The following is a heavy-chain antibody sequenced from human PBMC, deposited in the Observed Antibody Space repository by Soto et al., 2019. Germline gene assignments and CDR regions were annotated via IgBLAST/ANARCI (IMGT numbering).Heavy chain of an antibody. D-gene: IGHD2-2*01. Sequence: LRLSCAASGFTFSSYGMHWVRQAPGKGLEWVAVIWYDGSNKYYADSVKGRFTISRDNSKNTLYLQMNSLRAEDTAVYYCARKYCSSTSCYRRYDAFDIWGQGTMVTVSS. V-gene: IGHV3-33*01. CDR2: IWYDGSNK. CDR3: ARKYCSSTSCYRRYDAFDI. CDR1: GFTFSSYG. J-gene: IGHJ3*02.